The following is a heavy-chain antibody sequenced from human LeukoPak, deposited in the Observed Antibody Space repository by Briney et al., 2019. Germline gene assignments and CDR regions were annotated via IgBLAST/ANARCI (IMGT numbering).Heavy chain of an antibody. CDR1: GFTFSTYG. CDR3: AKENFQPYYYDSSGYYLDY. Sequence: PGRSLRLSCAASGFTFSTYGMHWVRQAPGKGLEWVAVISYDGSNKYYADSVKGRFTISRDNSKNTLYLQMNSLRAEDTAVYYCAKENFQPYYYDSSGYYLDYWGQGTLVTVSS. D-gene: IGHD3-22*01. V-gene: IGHV3-30*18. CDR2: ISYDGSNK. J-gene: IGHJ4*02.